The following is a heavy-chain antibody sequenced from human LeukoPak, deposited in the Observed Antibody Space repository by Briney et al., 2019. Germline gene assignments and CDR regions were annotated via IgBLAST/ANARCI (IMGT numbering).Heavy chain of an antibody. CDR2: IYYSGST. Sequence: SETLSLTCPVSLDPFSLYYRGSIRQYSGTVLEWTGYIYYSGSTNYTPSLNSRVTISVDTSKNQFSLKLSSVTAADTAVYYCARSAPYCSGGSCYHYWGQGTLVTVSS. D-gene: IGHD2-15*01. CDR3: ARSAPYCSGGSCYHY. V-gene: IGHV4-59*01. J-gene: IGHJ4*02. CDR1: LDPFSLYY.